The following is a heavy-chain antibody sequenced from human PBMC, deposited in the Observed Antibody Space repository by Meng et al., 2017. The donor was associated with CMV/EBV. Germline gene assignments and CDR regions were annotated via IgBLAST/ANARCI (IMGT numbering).Heavy chain of an antibody. J-gene: IGHJ6*02. D-gene: IGHD6-13*01. V-gene: IGHV4-59*01. CDR1: SYY. CDR2: IYYSGST. CDR3: ARGVIAAAGTEHGYYYYGMDV. Sequence: SYYWSLIRQPPGKGLEWIGYIYYSGSTNYNPSLKSRVTISVDTSKNQFSLKLSSVTAADTAVYYCARGVIAAAGTEHGYYYYGMDVWGQGTTVTVSS.